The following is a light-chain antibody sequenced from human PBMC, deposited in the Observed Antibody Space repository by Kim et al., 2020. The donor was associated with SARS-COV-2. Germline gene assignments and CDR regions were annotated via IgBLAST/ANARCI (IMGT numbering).Light chain of an antibody. V-gene: IGLV3-19*01. CDR1: SLRSYY. Sequence: SSELTQDPAVSVALGQTVRITCQGDSLRSYYASWYKQKPGQAPVLVIYGKNNRPSGIPDRFSGSSSGNTASLTITGAQAEDEADYYCNSRDSSGNHLVFGTGTRSPS. CDR2: GKN. CDR3: NSRDSSGNHLV. J-gene: IGLJ1*01.